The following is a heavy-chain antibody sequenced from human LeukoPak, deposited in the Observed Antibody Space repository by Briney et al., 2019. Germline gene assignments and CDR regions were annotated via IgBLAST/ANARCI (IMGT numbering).Heavy chain of an antibody. CDR3: ARQNFWSGYSSFFDY. CDR1: GGSISSYY. J-gene: IGHJ4*02. V-gene: IGHV4-59*08. CDR2: IYYSGST. D-gene: IGHD3-3*01. Sequence: SETLSLTCTVSGGSISSYYWSRIRQPPGKGLEWIGYIYYSGSTNYNPSLKSRVTISVDTSKNQFSLKLSSVTAADTAVYYCARQNFWSGYSSFFDYWGQGTLVTVSS.